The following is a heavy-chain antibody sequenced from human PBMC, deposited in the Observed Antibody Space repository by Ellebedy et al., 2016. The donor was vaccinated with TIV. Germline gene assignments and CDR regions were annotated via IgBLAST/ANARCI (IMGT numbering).Heavy chain of an antibody. D-gene: IGHD6-19*01. CDR2: INHSGST. Sequence: SETLSLXCAVYGGSFSGYYWRWIRQPPGKGLEWIGEINHSGSTNYNPSLKSRVTISVDTSKNQFSLKLSSVTAADTAVYYCARVGQWLPVWLLNYYYGMDVWGQGTTVTVSS. CDR3: ARVGQWLPVWLLNYYYGMDV. CDR1: GGSFSGYY. V-gene: IGHV4-34*01. J-gene: IGHJ6*02.